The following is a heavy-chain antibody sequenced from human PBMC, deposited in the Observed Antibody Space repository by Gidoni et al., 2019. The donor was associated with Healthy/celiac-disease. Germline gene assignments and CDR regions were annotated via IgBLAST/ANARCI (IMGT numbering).Heavy chain of an antibody. CDR2: INPSGGST. V-gene: IGHV1-46*01. CDR1: GYTFTSYY. J-gene: IGHJ4*02. D-gene: IGHD2-15*01. Sequence: VQLVQSGAEVKKPGASMKVSCKASGYTFTSYYMHWVRQAPGQGLEWMGRINPSGGSTSYAQKFQGRVTMTRDTSTSTVYMELSSLRSEDTAVYYCARDKYCSGGSCVTELLDYWGQGTLVTVSS. CDR3: ARDKYCSGGSCVTELLDY.